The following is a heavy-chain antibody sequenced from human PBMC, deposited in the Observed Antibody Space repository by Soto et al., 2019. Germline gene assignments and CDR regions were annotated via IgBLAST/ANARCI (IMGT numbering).Heavy chain of an antibody. V-gene: IGHV4-31*03. CDR2: NNYRADT. CDR1: GASIDNNGYS. CDR3: ARVGSGWKALNYFDS. D-gene: IGHD6-19*01. J-gene: IGHJ4*02. Sequence: QVQLQESGPGLVKPSQTLSLTCTVSGASIDNNGYSWTWIRQRPGRDLEWLGSNNYRADTYYTPSLKSRITISLDTSQNQFSLWLTSMTAADTGMYYCARVGSGWKALNYFDSWGQGILVTVSS.